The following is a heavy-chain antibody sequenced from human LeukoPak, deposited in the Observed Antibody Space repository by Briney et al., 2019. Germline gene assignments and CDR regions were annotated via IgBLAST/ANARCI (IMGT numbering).Heavy chain of an antibody. CDR3: AKDQEDIVVVPAAIVDY. CDR1: GFTFTNYW. D-gene: IGHD2-2*01. V-gene: IGHV3-7*03. J-gene: IGHJ4*02. Sequence: GGSLRLSCTASGFTFTNYWMSWVRQAPGKGLEWVANIKEDETEIRYLDSVKGRFTISRDNAKNSLYLQMNSLRAEDTAVYYCAKDQEDIVVVPAAIVDYWGQGTLVTVSS. CDR2: IKEDETEI.